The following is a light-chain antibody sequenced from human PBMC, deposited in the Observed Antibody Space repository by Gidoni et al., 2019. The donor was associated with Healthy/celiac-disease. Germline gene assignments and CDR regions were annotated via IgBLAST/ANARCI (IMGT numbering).Light chain of an antibody. J-gene: IGLJ2*01. CDR2: LNSDGSH. Sequence: QLVLTQSPSASASLGASVKLTCTLSRVHSSYAIAWHQQQPEKGPRYMMKLNSDGSHSKGDGIPDRFSGSSSGAERYLTISSLQSEDEADYYCQTWGTGIVVFGGGTKLTVL. V-gene: IGLV4-69*01. CDR3: QTWGTGIVV. CDR1: RVHSSYA.